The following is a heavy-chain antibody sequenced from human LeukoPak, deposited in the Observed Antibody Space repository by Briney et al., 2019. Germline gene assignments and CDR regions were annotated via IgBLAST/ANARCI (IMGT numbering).Heavy chain of an antibody. CDR1: GFTFSSYS. CDR3: AKGRGYCSGGSCYSGFDS. D-gene: IGHD2-15*01. Sequence: GGSLRLSCAASGFTFSSYSMNWVRQAPGKGLEWVSSISTSSSNIYYADSVKGRFTISRDNSKNTLYLQMNSLRAEDTAVYYCAKGRGYCSGGSCYSGFDSWGQGTLVTVSS. CDR2: ISTSSSNI. V-gene: IGHV3-21*04. J-gene: IGHJ5*01.